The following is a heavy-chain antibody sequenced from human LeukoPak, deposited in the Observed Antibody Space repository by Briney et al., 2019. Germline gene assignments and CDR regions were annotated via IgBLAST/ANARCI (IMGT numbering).Heavy chain of an antibody. J-gene: IGHJ4*02. Sequence: GGSLRLSCAASGFTFSDYYMSWIRQAPGKGLERVSYISSSSSYTNYADSVKGRFTISRDNAKNSLYLQMNSLRAEDTAVYYCARTRTVTAWYFDYWGQGTLVTVSS. V-gene: IGHV3-11*06. CDR2: ISSSSSYT. CDR1: GFTFSDYY. CDR3: ARTRTVTAWYFDY. D-gene: IGHD4-17*01.